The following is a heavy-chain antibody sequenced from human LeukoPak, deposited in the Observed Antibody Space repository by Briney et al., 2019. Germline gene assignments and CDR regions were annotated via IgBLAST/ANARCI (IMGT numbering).Heavy chain of an antibody. D-gene: IGHD3-3*01. CDR2: IYTSGST. CDR3: ARGLRYDFWSGYHTFDY. CDR1: GGSISSYY. J-gene: IGHJ4*02. Sequence: PSETLSLTCTVSGGSISSYYWSWIRQPAGKGLEWIGRIYTSGSTNYNPSLKSRVTMSVDTSKNRFSLKLSSVTAADTAVYYCARGLRYDFWSGYHTFDYWGQGTLVTVSS. V-gene: IGHV4-4*07.